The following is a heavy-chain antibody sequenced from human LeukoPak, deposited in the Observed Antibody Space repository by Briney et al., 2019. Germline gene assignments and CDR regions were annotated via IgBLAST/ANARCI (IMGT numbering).Heavy chain of an antibody. Sequence: SVKVSCKASGGTFSSYAISWVRQAPGQGLEWMGGIIPIFGTANYAQKFQGRVTITADESTSTAHMELSSLRSEDTAVYYCARGNYYDILTGILTEYFQHWGQGTLVTVSS. D-gene: IGHD3-9*01. V-gene: IGHV1-69*13. CDR3: ARGNYYDILTGILTEYFQH. CDR1: GGTFSSYA. CDR2: IIPIFGTA. J-gene: IGHJ1*01.